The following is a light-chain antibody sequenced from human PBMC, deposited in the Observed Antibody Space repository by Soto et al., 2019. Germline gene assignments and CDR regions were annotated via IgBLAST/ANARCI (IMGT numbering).Light chain of an antibody. CDR3: AAWDDSLNGPV. CDR2: SSN. Sequence: QLVLTQPPSASGTPGQRVTISCSGSSSNIGSNSVNWYQQFPGTAPKLLIYSSNQRPSGVPDRFSGSKSGTSASLAISGLQSEDEADYYCAAWDDSLNGPVFGGGTKLTVL. V-gene: IGLV1-44*01. J-gene: IGLJ2*01. CDR1: SSNIGSNS.